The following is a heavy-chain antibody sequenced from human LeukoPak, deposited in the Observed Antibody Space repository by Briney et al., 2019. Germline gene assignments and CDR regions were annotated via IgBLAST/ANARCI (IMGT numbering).Heavy chain of an antibody. D-gene: IGHD1-26*01. Sequence: SETLSLTCTISGGSISSYYWNWIRQPPGKGLEWIGYIYYSGSTNYNPSLKSRVTISVDTSKNQFSLKLSSVTAADTAVYYCARAQSSYSGSYLGDAFDIWGQGTMVTVSS. V-gene: IGHV4-59*01. J-gene: IGHJ3*02. CDR1: GGSISSYY. CDR2: IYYSGST. CDR3: ARAQSSYSGSYLGDAFDI.